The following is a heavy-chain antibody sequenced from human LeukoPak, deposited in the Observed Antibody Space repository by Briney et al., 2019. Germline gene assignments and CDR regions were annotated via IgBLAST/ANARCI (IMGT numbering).Heavy chain of an antibody. CDR1: GFTFDDYA. V-gene: IGHV3-23*01. J-gene: IGHJ5*02. Sequence: PGGSLRLSCAASGFTFDDYAMHWVRQAPGKGLEWVSAISGSGGSTYYADSVKGRFAISRDNSKNTLYLQMNSLRAEDTAVYYCAKDPADELWFANWFDPWGQGTLVTVSS. D-gene: IGHD3-10*01. CDR2: ISGSGGST. CDR3: AKDPADELWFANWFDP.